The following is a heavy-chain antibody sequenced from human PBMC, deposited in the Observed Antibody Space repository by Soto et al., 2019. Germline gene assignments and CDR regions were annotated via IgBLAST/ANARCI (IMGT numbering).Heavy chain of an antibody. J-gene: IGHJ6*02. D-gene: IGHD3-10*01. Sequence: GESLKISCKASRYTFTNYWVGWVRQMPGKGLEWMGIIYPGDSDTRYSPSFQGQVTISADKSISTAYLQWSSLKASDTAMYYCAGGGVRGVITRTRDYYGMDVWGQGTTVTVSS. CDR3: AGGGVRGVITRTRDYYGMDV. V-gene: IGHV5-51*01. CDR2: IYPGDSDT. CDR1: RYTFTNYW.